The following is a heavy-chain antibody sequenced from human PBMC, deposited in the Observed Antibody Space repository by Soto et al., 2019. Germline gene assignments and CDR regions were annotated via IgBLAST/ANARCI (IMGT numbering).Heavy chain of an antibody. D-gene: IGHD3-22*01. J-gene: IGHJ4*02. CDR3: ARIYGSSGYLGPPHDY. Sequence: SVKVSCKASGGTFSSYAISWVRQAPGQGLEWMGGIIPIFGTANYAQKFQGRVTITADESTSTAYMELSSLRSEDTAVYYCARIYGSSGYLGPPHDYWGQGTLVTVSS. CDR1: GGTFSSYA. V-gene: IGHV1-69*13. CDR2: IIPIFGTA.